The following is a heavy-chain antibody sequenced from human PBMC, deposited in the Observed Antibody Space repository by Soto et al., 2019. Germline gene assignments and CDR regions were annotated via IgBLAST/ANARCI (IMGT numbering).Heavy chain of an antibody. CDR3: AREPVYLDYCSGGRRYLLGD. J-gene: IGHJ1*01. Sequence: GSLRLSCAASGFTFSSYALSWVRQAPGKGLEWVSAISGSGGSTYYADSVKGRFTISRDNSKNTLYLQMNSLRAEDTAVYYCAREPVYLDYCSGGRRYLLGDWAQGT. D-gene: IGHD2-15*01. V-gene: IGHV3-23*01. CDR2: ISGSGGST. CDR1: GFTFSSYA.